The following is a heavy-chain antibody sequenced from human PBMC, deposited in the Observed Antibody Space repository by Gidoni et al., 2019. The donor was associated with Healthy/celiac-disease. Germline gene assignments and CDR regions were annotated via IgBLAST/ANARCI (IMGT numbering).Heavy chain of an antibody. D-gene: IGHD1-26*01. CDR3: ARDLGAKISYFDY. V-gene: IGHV4-61*02. CDR1: GGSLSSGSYY. Sequence: QVQLQESGPGLVKPSQTLSLTCTVSGGSLSSGSYYWSWIRQPAGKGLEWIGRIYTSGSTNYNPSLKSRVTISVDTSKNQFSLKLSSVTAADTAVYYCARDLGAKISYFDYWGQGTLVTVSS. J-gene: IGHJ4*02. CDR2: IYTSGST.